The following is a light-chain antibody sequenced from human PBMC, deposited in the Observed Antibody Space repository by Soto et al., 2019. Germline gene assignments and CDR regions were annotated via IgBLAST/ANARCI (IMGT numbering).Light chain of an antibody. CDR3: QQYGNSPPNT. V-gene: IGKV3-20*01. J-gene: IGKJ2*01. CDR2: GAS. CDR1: QSVSSSY. Sequence: IVLTKSPGTLSLSPGERATLSCRASQSVSSSYLAWYQQKPGQSPRLLIYGASSRATGIPDRFSGSGSGTDFTLTISRLEPEDFAVYYCQQYGNSPPNTFGKGTKLAIK.